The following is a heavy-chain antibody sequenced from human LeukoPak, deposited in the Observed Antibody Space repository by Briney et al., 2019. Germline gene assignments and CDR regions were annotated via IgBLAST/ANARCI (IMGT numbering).Heavy chain of an antibody. CDR3: ARGLGYYYDSSGYPDDAFDI. V-gene: IGHV4-34*01. J-gene: IGHJ3*02. D-gene: IGHD3-22*01. CDR2: INHSGST. Sequence: SETLSLTCAVYGVSFSGYYWSWIRQPPGKGLEWIGEINHSGSTNYNPSLKSRVTISVDTSKNQFSLKLSSVTAADTAVYYCARGLGYYYDSSGYPDDAFDIWGQGTMVTVSS. CDR1: GVSFSGYY.